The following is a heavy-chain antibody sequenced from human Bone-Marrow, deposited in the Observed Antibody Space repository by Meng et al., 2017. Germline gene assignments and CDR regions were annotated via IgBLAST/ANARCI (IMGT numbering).Heavy chain of an antibody. J-gene: IGHJ3*02. CDR1: GFTFSSYW. CDR2: IKQDGSEK. CDR3: AKAVVLRYFDWFSGGPASYGDHDAFDI. V-gene: IGHV3-7*03. Sequence: GESLKISCAASGFTFSSYWMSWVRQAPGKGLEWVANIKQDGSEKYYVDSVKGRFTISRDNAKNSLYLQMNSLRAEDTAVYYCAKAVVLRYFDWFSGGPASYGDHDAFDIWGQGTMVTVSS. D-gene: IGHD3-9*01.